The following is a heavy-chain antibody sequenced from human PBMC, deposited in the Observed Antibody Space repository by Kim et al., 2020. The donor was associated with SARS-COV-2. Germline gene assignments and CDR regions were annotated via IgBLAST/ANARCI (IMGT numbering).Heavy chain of an antibody. D-gene: IGHD2-15*01. CDR3: AREAVAGYCSDGSCYRDTFDI. CDR1: GYTFSHYD. V-gene: IGHV1-8*01. Sequence: ASVKVSCKASGYTFSHYDFNWVRQAAGQGLEWMGWMNPNSGNTGFAKRFQGRVTMTRDTSISTAYMELSNLRSEDTAVYYCAREAVAGYCSDGSCYRDTFDIWGQGTMVTVSS. CDR2: MNPNSGNT. J-gene: IGHJ3*02.